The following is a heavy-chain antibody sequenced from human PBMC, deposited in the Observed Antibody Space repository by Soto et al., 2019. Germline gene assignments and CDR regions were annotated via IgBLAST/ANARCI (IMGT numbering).Heavy chain of an antibody. CDR3: AIAIFYRAVSGRCGTLFDF. D-gene: IGHD2-15*01. V-gene: IGHV4-4*07. Sequence: PSQRMYLTCCLSPDSVSTYYWSWFRQLAGEVLDSIGRIYTGGTTNYTPSLKRRVTLLVDTSNNQCSRRLTSVPAEDTAVYSCAIAIFYRAVSGRCGTLFDFWGQATLVSVSS. CDR1: PDSVSTYY. J-gene: IGHJ4*02. CDR2: IYTGGTT.